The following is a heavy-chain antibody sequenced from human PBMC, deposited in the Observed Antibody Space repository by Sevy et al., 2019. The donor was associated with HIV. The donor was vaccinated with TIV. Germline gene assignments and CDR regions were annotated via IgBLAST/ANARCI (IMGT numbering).Heavy chain of an antibody. CDR3: ARAGVVVSQNFDY. CDR1: GFTFSSYE. CDR2: ISSSGSTI. Sequence: GGSLRLSCAASGFTFSSYEMNWVRQAPGKGLEWVSYISSSGSTIYYADSVKGRFTISRDNAKNSLYLQMNSLRAEDTDVYYCARAGVVVSQNFDYWGQGTLVTVSS. D-gene: IGHD2-2*01. V-gene: IGHV3-48*03. J-gene: IGHJ4*02.